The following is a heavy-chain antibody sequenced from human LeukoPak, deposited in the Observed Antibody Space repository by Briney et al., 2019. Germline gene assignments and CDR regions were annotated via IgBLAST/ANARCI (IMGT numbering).Heavy chain of an antibody. CDR2: MNPNSGNT. J-gene: IGHJ4*02. V-gene: IGHV1-8*01. CDR1: GYTFTSYD. CDR3: ARGSRVKRWLQLLIPLGSYYFDY. Sequence: ASVKVSCEASGYTFTSYDINWVRQATGQGLEWMGWMNPNSGNTGYAQKFQGRVTMTRNTSISTAYMELSSLRSEDTAVYYCARGSRVKRWLQLLIPLGSYYFDYWGQGTLVTVSS. D-gene: IGHD5-24*01.